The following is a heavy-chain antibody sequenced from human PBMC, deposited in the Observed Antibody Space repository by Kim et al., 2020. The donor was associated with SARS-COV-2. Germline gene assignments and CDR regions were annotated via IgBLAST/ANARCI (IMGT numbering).Heavy chain of an antibody. J-gene: IGHJ4*02. CDR3: ARDQTGNLDY. CDR2: IDTTGSSI. Sequence: GGSLRLSCAASGFTFSNYEMNWVRQAPGKGLEWVSYIDTTGSSIYYADSVKGRFTTSRDNARNSMSLQMNSLSAEDTAVYYCARDQTGNLDYWGQGTQVTVSS. V-gene: IGHV3-48*03. CDR1: GFTFSNYE.